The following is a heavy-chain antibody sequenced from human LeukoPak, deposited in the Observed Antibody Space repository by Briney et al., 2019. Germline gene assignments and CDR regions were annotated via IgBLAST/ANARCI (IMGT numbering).Heavy chain of an antibody. V-gene: IGHV4-59*01. D-gene: IGHD2-15*01. J-gene: IGHJ5*02. CDR1: GGSISSYY. CDR2: IYYSGST. CDR3: ARALTLGYCSGGSCYYPHWFDP. Sequence: PSETLSLTCTVSGGSISSYYWSWIRQPPGKGLEWIGYIYYSGSTNYNPSLKSRVTISVDTSKNQFSLKLSSVTAADTAVYYCARALTLGYCSGGSCYYPHWFDPWGQGTLVTVSS.